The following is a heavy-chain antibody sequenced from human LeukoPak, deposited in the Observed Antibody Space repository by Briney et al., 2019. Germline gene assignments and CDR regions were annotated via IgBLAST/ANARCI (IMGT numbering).Heavy chain of an antibody. CDR1: GFTLSNW. CDR3: ARERSSQGYFDF. D-gene: IGHD6-6*01. Sequence: GESLKISCQVSGFTLSNWIAWVRQMPGKGLEWMGIIYPDDSDTRYSPSFQGQVTISADKSISTAYLQWSSLKASDTAMYYCARERSSQGYFDFWGQGTLVTVSS. CDR2: IYPDDSDT. V-gene: IGHV5-51*01. J-gene: IGHJ4*02.